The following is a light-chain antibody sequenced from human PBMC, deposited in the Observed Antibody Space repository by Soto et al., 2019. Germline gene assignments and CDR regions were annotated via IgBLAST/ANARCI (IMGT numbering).Light chain of an antibody. Sequence: ALRMTQSPSSFSASTGDRVTITCRASQGISSYLGWYQQKPGKAPKLLIYAASTLQSGVPSRFSGSGSGTDFTLTISCLQSEDFATYYCQQYYSYPLTFGQGTKVEIK. CDR2: AAS. J-gene: IGKJ1*01. CDR1: QGISSY. V-gene: IGKV1-8*01. CDR3: QQYYSYPLT.